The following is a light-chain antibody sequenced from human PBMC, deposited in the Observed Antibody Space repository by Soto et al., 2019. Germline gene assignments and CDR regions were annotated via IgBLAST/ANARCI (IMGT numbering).Light chain of an antibody. Sequence: VVLTQSPATLSLSPGERATLSCRTSLSVSVYLDWYQQKPGQAPRLLLSDASNRATGIPARFSGSGSGTDFTLTISSLEPEDFAVYYCHQRQYWPPITFGQGTRLEIK. CDR1: LSVSVY. V-gene: IGKV3-11*01. J-gene: IGKJ5*01. CDR2: DAS. CDR3: HQRQYWPPIT.